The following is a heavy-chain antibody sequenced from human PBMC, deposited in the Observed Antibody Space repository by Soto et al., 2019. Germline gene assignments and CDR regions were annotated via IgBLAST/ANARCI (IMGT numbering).Heavy chain of an antibody. CDR3: ARSAHEANFPVPFDF. D-gene: IGHD1-7*01. CDR1: GYTFTTYH. V-gene: IGHV1-46*01. Sequence: QVQLVQSGAEVKEPGASVKVSCKASGYTFTTYHIHWVRQAPGHGLEWMGLLNPSDGDTIYAQKFQGRVTMTRDRSTSTVYMELTGLTSEDTAVYYCARSAHEANFPVPFDFWGQGPLVTVSS. CDR2: LNPSDGDT. J-gene: IGHJ4*02.